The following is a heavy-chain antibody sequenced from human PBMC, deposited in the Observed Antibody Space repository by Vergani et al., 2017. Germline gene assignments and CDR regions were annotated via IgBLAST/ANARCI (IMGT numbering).Heavy chain of an antibody. Sequence: QVQLVQSGSEVRKPGASVQVSCQVSGYSLTELTIHWVRQAPGKGLEWMGGFDPEHGEVTFAHHIQGRVTMTEDRSTDTAYMELSSLRPEDTALYYCAIGTDYYDSRGYYVDYWGQGTLVTDSS. D-gene: IGHD3-22*01. CDR2: FDPEHGEV. CDR3: AIGTDYYDSRGYYVDY. CDR1: GYSLTELT. J-gene: IGHJ4*02. V-gene: IGHV1-24*01.